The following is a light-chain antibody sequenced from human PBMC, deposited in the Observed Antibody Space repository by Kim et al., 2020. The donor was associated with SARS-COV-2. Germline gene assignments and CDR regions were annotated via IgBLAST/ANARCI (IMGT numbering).Light chain of an antibody. J-gene: IGKJ2*01. CDR3: QQFNNYPHT. Sequence: AIQLTQSPSSLSASVGDRVTITCRASQGISSALAWYQQKPGKALKLLIYDASSLESGVPSRFSGSGSGTDFTLTISSLQPEDFATYYCQQFNNYPHTFGQGTKLEI. V-gene: IGKV1D-13*01. CDR2: DAS. CDR1: QGISSA.